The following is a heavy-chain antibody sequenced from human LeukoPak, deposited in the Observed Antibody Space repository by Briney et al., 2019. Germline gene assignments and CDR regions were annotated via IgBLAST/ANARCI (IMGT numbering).Heavy chain of an antibody. J-gene: IGHJ6*03. Sequence: GGSLRLSCAASGCTFSSYGMHWVRQAPGKGLEWVAVISYDGSNKYYADSVKGRFTISRDNSKNTLYLQMNSLRADDTAVYYCAKDSGRYWVDYYYMDDWGKGTTVTVSS. V-gene: IGHV3-30*18. CDR3: AKDSGRYWVDYYYMDD. CDR2: ISYDGSNK. D-gene: IGHD1-26*01. CDR1: GCTFSSYG.